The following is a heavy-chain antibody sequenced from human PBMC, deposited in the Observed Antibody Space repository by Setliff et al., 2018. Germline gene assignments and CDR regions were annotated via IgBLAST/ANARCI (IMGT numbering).Heavy chain of an antibody. CDR1: GGTFSSYA. CDR2: INPNSGGT. CDR3: ARGVYYYYGSGSYYAALDY. D-gene: IGHD3-10*01. V-gene: IGHV1-2*04. J-gene: IGHJ4*02. Sequence: ASVKVSCKASGGTFSSYAISWVRQAPGQGLEWMGWINPNSGGTNYAQKFQGWVTMTRDTSISTAYMELSRLRSDDTAVYYCARGVYYYYGSGSYYAALDYWGQGTLVTVSS.